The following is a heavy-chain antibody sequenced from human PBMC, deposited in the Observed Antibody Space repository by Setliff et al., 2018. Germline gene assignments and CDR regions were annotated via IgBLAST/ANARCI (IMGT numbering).Heavy chain of an antibody. D-gene: IGHD5-18*01. Sequence: ASVKVSCKASGYTFTTYYMHWVRQAPGQGLEWMGIINPSGGYANYAQKFQGRVTMTRDTSTSTVYMELSSLRSEDTAVYYCARAPLESAYNYGQGHYFDYWGQGTLVTVSS. CDR2: INPSGGYA. CDR1: GYTFTTYY. CDR3: ARAPLESAYNYGQGHYFDY. J-gene: IGHJ4*02. V-gene: IGHV1-46*01.